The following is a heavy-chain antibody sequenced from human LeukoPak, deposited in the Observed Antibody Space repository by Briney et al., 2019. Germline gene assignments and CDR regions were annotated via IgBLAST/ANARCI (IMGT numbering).Heavy chain of an antibody. D-gene: IGHD6-6*01. Sequence: KPSETLSLTCTVSGGSISSGSYYWSWIWQPAGKGLEWIGRIYTSGSTNYNPSLKSRVTISVDTSKNQFSLKLSSVTAADTAVYYCARVDSSPSFYYYYYMDVWGKGTTVTVSS. J-gene: IGHJ6*03. CDR1: GGSISSGSYY. V-gene: IGHV4-61*02. CDR2: IYTSGST. CDR3: ARVDSSPSFYYYYYMDV.